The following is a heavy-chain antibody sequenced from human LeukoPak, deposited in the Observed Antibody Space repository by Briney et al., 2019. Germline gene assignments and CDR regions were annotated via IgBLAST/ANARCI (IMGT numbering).Heavy chain of an antibody. CDR1: GYTFTSYD. V-gene: IGHV1-8*01. J-gene: IGHJ4*02. CDR3: ARPSRRYCSSTSCYTRFDY. D-gene: IGHD2-2*02. Sequence: GASVKVSCKASGYTFTSYDINWVRQATGQGLEWMGWMNPNSGNTGYAQKFQGRVTMTRNTSISTAYMELSSLRSEDTAVYYCARPSRRYCSSTSCYTRFDYWGRGTLVTVSS. CDR2: MNPNSGNT.